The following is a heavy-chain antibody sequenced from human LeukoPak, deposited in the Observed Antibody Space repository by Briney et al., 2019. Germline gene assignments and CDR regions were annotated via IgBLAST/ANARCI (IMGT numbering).Heavy chain of an antibody. V-gene: IGHV4-34*01. CDR1: GVSFDDYY. CDR2: INHSGYT. J-gene: IGHJ4*02. Sequence: SETPSLTCAVSGVSFDDYYWSWVRQTPGKGLEWSGEINHSGYTNDSPSLKSRVTLSIHTSRKQFSRNLRSVTVADAGIYYCTRMTTPHHYWGQGTLVSVSS. CDR3: TRMTTPHHY. D-gene: IGHD4-17*01.